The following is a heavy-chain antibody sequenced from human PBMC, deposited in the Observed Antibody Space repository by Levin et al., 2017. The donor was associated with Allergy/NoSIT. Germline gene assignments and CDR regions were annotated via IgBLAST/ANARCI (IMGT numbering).Heavy chain of an antibody. CDR1: GFTFTSYS. CDR2: ISSSSSTI. Sequence: GGSLRLSCAASGFTFTSYSMNWVRQAPGKGLEWVSYISSSSSTIYYADSVKGRFTISRDNAKNSLYLQMNSLRDEDTAVYYCARVAAIHYYYYGMDVWGQGTTVTVSS. CDR3: ARVAAIHYYYYGMDV. D-gene: IGHD2-21*02. J-gene: IGHJ6*02. V-gene: IGHV3-48*02.